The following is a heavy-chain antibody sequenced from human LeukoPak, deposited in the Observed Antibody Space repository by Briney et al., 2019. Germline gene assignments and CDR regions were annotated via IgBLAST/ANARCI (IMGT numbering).Heavy chain of an antibody. J-gene: IGHJ4*02. CDR1: GYTFTDYY. Sequence: ATVKISCKVSGYTFTDYYMHWVQQAPGKGREWMGLVDPEDGETIYAEKFQGRVTITADTSTDTAYMELSSLRSEDTAVYYCATLDGSGSYYPTHWGQGTLVTVSS. CDR2: VDPEDGET. V-gene: IGHV1-69-2*01. CDR3: ATLDGSGSYYPTH. D-gene: IGHD3-10*01.